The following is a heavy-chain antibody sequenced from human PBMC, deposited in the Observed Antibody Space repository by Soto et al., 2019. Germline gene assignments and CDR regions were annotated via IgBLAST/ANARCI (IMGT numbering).Heavy chain of an antibody. Sequence: SETLSLTCAVSGGSISSGGYSWSWIRQPPGKGLEWIGYIYHSGSTYYNPSLKSRVTISVDRSKNQFSLKLSSVTAADTAVYYCARMRVATSRSSSWEFDYWGQGTLVTVSS. CDR1: GGSISSGGYS. CDR3: ARMRVATSRSSSWEFDY. CDR2: IYHSGST. J-gene: IGHJ4*02. V-gene: IGHV4-30-2*01. D-gene: IGHD6-13*01.